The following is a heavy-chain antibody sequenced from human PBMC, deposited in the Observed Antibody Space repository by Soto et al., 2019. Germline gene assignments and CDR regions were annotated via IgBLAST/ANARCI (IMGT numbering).Heavy chain of an antibody. D-gene: IGHD6-13*01. CDR2: IHDDGSIT. Sequence: GGSLRPSCAASGFTFSSYLMHWVRQSPGKGLVWVARIHDDGSITNYADSVKGRFTISRDNAKNTLYPQMNSLRAEDTAVYYCGRVPAAAAGIGIDHWGQGILVTVSS. CDR1: GFTFSSYL. V-gene: IGHV3-74*01. J-gene: IGHJ4*02. CDR3: GRVPAAAAGIGIDH.